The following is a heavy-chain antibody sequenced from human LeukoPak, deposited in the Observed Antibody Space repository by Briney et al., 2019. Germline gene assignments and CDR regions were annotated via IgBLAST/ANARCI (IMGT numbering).Heavy chain of an antibody. CDR2: IYYSGST. Sequence: SQTLSLTCAGSGGSISNGGYSWSWIRQPPGKGLEWIGYIYYSGSTYYNPSLKSRVTISVDRSKNQFSLKLSSVTAADTAVYYCARAPATNGDYSADYWGQGTLVTVSS. CDR3: ARAPATNGDYSADY. D-gene: IGHD4-17*01. J-gene: IGHJ4*02. V-gene: IGHV4-30-2*01. CDR1: GGSISNGGYS.